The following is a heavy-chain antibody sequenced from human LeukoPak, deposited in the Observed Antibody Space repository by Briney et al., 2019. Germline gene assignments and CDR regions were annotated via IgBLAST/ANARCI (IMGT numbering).Heavy chain of an antibody. CDR2: VVGNGGTT. Sequence: SGGSLRLSCAASGFTFTTYTIHWVRQAPGKGLEYVSAVVGNGGTTYYANSVKGRFTISRDNSKNTVYLQMGSLRAEDTAVYYCARERAFYYFDYWGQGALVTVSS. J-gene: IGHJ4*02. CDR1: GFTFTTYT. V-gene: IGHV3-64*01. CDR3: ARERAFYYFDY.